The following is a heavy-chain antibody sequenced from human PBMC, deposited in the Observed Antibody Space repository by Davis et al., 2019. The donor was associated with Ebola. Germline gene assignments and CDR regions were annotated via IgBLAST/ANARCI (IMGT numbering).Heavy chain of an antibody. CDR1: GFTFSSCW. Sequence: GESLKISCAASGFTFSSCWMHWVRQVPGKGLVWVSRINNDGSSTSYADSVKGRFTISRDNAKNTLYLQMNSLRAEDTAVYYCARARGSGVYFDYWGQGALVTVSS. CDR2: INNDGSST. J-gene: IGHJ4*02. V-gene: IGHV3-74*01. D-gene: IGHD6-19*01. CDR3: ARARGSGVYFDY.